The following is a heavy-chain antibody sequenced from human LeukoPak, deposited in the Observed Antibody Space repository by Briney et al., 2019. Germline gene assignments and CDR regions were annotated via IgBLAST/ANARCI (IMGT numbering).Heavy chain of an antibody. D-gene: IGHD5-12*01. Sequence: GGSLRLSCAASGFTFSSYAMSWVRQAPGKGLEWVSTISGRGVTTYYADSVKGRFTISRDNSKNTLYLQMNSLRAEDTAVYYCASIVVTTIKGGFDYWGQGTLVTVSS. CDR3: ASIVVTTIKGGFDY. J-gene: IGHJ4*02. CDR2: ISGRGVTT. V-gene: IGHV3-23*01. CDR1: GFTFSSYA.